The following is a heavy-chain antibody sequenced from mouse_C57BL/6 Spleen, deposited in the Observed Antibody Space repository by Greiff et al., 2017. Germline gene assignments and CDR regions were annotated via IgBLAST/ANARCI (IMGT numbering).Heavy chain of an antibody. Sequence: QVQLKESGPELVKPGASVKISCKASGYAFSSSWMNWVKQRPGKGLEWIGRIYPGDGDTNYNGKFKGKATLTADKSSSTAYMQLSSLTSEDSAFYFCASPATTVVGYAMDYWGQGTSVTVSS. D-gene: IGHD1-1*01. CDR3: ASPATTVVGYAMDY. CDR2: IYPGDGDT. CDR1: GYAFSSSW. J-gene: IGHJ4*01. V-gene: IGHV1-82*01.